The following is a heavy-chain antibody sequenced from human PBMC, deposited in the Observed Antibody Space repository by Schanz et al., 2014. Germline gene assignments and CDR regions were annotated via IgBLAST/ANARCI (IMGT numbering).Heavy chain of an antibody. V-gene: IGHV3-15*01. Sequence: EVQLVESGGGLIKPGGSLRLSCLASGFTFSTTWMNWVRQAPGKGLEWVGRIKSKVDGATTDNAAPVQGRFTISRDDSKNTLHLQMNSLKAEDTAVYYCSTALTAVAYDALGLWGQGTMVTVSS. CDR2: IKSKVDGATT. D-gene: IGHD4-17*01. J-gene: IGHJ3*01. CDR3: STALTAVAYDALGL. CDR1: GFTFSTTW.